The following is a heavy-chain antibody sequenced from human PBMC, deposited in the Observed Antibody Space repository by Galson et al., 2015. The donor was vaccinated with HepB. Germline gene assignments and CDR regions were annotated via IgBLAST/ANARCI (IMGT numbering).Heavy chain of an antibody. J-gene: IGHJ5*02. CDR3: ARDLMDVVLVPPVIPGYFDP. D-gene: IGHD2-2*02. CDR1: GFTFSDHA. Sequence: SLRLSCADSGFTFSDHAMHWVRQAPGKGLEWVAAISHDGSNKYYADSVKGRFTISRDNSKNTVYLQMNSLRAEDTAVYFCARDLMDVVLVPPVIPGYFDPWGQGTLVTVSS. V-gene: IGHV3-30-3*01. CDR2: ISHDGSNK.